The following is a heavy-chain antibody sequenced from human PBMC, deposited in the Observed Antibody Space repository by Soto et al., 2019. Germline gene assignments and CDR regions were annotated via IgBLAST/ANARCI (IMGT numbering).Heavy chain of an antibody. CDR1: GYTFTSDG. J-gene: IGHJ3*02. D-gene: IGHD3-3*01. V-gene: IGHV1-18*01. Sequence: VKVSCKASGYTFTSDGISWVRQAPGQGLEWMGWISAYNGNTNYAQKLQGRVTMTTDTSTSTAYMELRSLRSDDTAVYYCARGGAPTGYDFWSGYYWPAFDIWGQGTMVTVSS. CDR3: ARGGAPTGYDFWSGYYWPAFDI. CDR2: ISAYNGNT.